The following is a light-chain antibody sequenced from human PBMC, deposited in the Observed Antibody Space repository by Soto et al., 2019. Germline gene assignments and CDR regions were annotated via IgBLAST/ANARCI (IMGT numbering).Light chain of an antibody. V-gene: IGKV3-11*01. CDR3: QQRSN. J-gene: IGKJ5*01. Sequence: EIVLTQSPATLSLSPGDRATLSCRASQSVSSYLAWYQQKPGQAPRLLIYDASNRATGTPARFSGSGSGTDFTLTISSLEPEDVAVYYCQQRSNFGQGTRLEIK. CDR2: DAS. CDR1: QSVSSY.